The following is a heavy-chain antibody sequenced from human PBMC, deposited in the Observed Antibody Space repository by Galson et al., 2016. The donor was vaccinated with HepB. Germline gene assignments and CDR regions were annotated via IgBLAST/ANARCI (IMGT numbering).Heavy chain of an antibody. D-gene: IGHD6-19*01. CDR2: ISGNGGST. CDR1: GFTFSFYA. Sequence: SLRLSCAASGFTFSFYAMHWVRQAPGKGLEYVSAISGNGGSTYYADSVKGRFTISRDNSKNTLYLQMSSLRTEDTDVYYCVKGGGYSGGWYKGAFDYWGQGTLVTVSS. V-gene: IGHV3-64D*06. CDR3: VKGGGYSGGWYKGAFDY. J-gene: IGHJ4*02.